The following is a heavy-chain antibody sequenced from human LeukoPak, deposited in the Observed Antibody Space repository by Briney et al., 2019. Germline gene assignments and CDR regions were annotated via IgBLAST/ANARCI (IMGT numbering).Heavy chain of an antibody. Sequence: GGSLRLSCAASGFPFSSHGMSWVRQAPGKGPEWVSSISSGSDYTFYADSVRGRFTIFRDNSKNTMYLQMDSLRVGDTAVYYCAKIGVIGHWYYDLWGRGTLVTVSS. CDR3: AKIGVIGHWYYDL. D-gene: IGHD3/OR15-3a*01. CDR1: GFPFSSHG. V-gene: IGHV3-23*01. J-gene: IGHJ2*01. CDR2: ISSGSDYT.